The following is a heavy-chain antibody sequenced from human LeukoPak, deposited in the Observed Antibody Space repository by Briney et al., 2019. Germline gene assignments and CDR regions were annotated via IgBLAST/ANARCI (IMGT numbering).Heavy chain of an antibody. CDR3: ARGLDYYDSSGYLFDY. Sequence: GGSLRLSCAASGFTFSSYSMNWVRQAPGKGLEWVSSISSSSSYIYYADSVKGRFTISRDNAKNSLYLQMNSLRAEDTAVYYCARGLDYYDSSGYLFDYWGQGTLVTVSS. CDR2: ISSSSSYI. CDR1: GFTFSSYS. D-gene: IGHD3-22*01. V-gene: IGHV3-21*01. J-gene: IGHJ4*02.